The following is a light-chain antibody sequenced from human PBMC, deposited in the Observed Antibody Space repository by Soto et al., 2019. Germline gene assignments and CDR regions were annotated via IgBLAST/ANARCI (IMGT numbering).Light chain of an antibody. V-gene: IGLV2-14*03. CDR3: GSLTSSPTFV. CDR1: SSDIGHYDY. Sequence: QSVLTQPASVSGSPGQSITISCTGTSSDIGHYDYVSWYQQHSGKAPKLMIYHVTYRPSGVSNRYSGSKSGSSASLTISGLQADDEADDDGGSLTSSPTFVFGSGTKVTV. J-gene: IGLJ1*01. CDR2: HVT.